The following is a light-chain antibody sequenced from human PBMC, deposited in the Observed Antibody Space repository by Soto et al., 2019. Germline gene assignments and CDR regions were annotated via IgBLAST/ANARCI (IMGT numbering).Light chain of an antibody. CDR3: VSYSDTTHVA. Sequence: QSALTQPPSASGSPGQSVTISCTGTSSDVGTYNSVSWYQQYPGKAPKLMIHEVNKRPSGVPDRFSGSKSGNTASLTVSGLHTDDEADYYCVSYSDTTHVAIGGGTKLTVL. V-gene: IGLV2-8*01. J-gene: IGLJ2*01. CDR2: EVN. CDR1: SSDVGTYNS.